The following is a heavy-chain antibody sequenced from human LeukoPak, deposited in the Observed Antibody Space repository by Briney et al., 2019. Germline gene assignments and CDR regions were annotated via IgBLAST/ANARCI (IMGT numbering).Heavy chain of an antibody. Sequence: ASVKVSCKASGYTFTGYYMHWVRQAPGQGLEWMGWINPSSGGTNYAQKFQGRVTMTRDTSISTAYMELSRLRSDDTAVYYCARGFDYGDYVGHIGYWGQGTLVTVSS. V-gene: IGHV1-2*02. CDR1: GYTFTGYY. J-gene: IGHJ4*02. CDR3: ARGFDYGDYVGHIGY. CDR2: INPSSGGT. D-gene: IGHD4-17*01.